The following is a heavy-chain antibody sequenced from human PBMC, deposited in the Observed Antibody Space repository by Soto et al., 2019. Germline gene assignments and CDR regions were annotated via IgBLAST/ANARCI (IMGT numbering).Heavy chain of an antibody. D-gene: IGHD2-15*01. Sequence: EVHLVESGGGLVKPGGSLRLSCAVSGFTFSSCTMNWVRQAPGKGLEWVSSISPSTSHIYYTDSVKGRFTISRDNAKNSLVLQMNSLRAEDTAVYYCSGCSGGACRRNYGMDVWGQGTTVTVSS. CDR3: SGCSGGACRRNYGMDV. CDR1: GFTFSSCT. CDR2: ISPSTSHI. V-gene: IGHV3-21*01. J-gene: IGHJ6*02.